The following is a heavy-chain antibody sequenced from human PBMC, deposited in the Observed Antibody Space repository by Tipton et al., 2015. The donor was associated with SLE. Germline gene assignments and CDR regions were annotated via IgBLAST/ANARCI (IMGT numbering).Heavy chain of an antibody. Sequence: TLSLTCTVSGGSISRYYWSWIRQPPGKGLEWIGEINHSGSTNYNPSLKSRVTISVDTSKNQFSLKLSSVTAADTAVYYCARVAPLEHFDYWGQGTLVTVSS. J-gene: IGHJ4*02. V-gene: IGHV4-34*01. CDR1: GGSISRYY. D-gene: IGHD1-1*01. CDR3: ARVAPLEHFDY. CDR2: INHSGST.